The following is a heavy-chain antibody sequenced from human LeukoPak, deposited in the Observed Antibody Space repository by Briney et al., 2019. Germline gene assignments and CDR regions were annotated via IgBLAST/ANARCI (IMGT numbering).Heavy chain of an antibody. CDR3: ARSGDYDFWSGYSPTIDY. Sequence: SETLSLTXTVSGGSISSSSYYWGWIRQPPGKGLEWIGSIYYSGSTYYNPSLKSRVTISVDTSKNQFSLKLSSVTAADTAVYYCARSGDYDFWSGYSPTIDYWGQGTLVTVSS. D-gene: IGHD3-3*01. V-gene: IGHV4-39*01. J-gene: IGHJ4*02. CDR2: IYYSGST. CDR1: GGSISSSSYY.